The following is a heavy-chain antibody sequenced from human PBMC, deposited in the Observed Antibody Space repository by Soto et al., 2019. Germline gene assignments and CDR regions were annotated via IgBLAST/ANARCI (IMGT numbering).Heavy chain of an antibody. J-gene: IGHJ6*02. Sequence: ASVKVSCKASGYTFTSYDINWLRQSAGQGLEWMGWMNPNSGNTGYAQKFQGRVTMTRNTSISTAYMELSSLRSEDTAVYYCARASSGYYYYYYYYYGMDVWGQGTTVTVSS. D-gene: IGHD3-22*01. CDR3: ARASSGYYYYYYYYYGMDV. V-gene: IGHV1-8*01. CDR2: MNPNSGNT. CDR1: GYTFTSYD.